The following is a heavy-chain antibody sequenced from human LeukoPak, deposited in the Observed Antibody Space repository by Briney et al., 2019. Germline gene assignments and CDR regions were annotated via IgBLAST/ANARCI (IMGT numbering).Heavy chain of an antibody. D-gene: IGHD4-17*01. Sequence: PSETLSLTCTVSGGSISTYYWSWIRQPPGKGLEWIGYIYHSGSTNYNPSLKSRVTISVDTSKNQFSLKLSSVTAADTAVYYCARGLGYGDYDNWFDPWGQGTLVTVSS. CDR2: IYHSGST. V-gene: IGHV4-59*12. J-gene: IGHJ5*02. CDR3: ARGLGYGDYDNWFDP. CDR1: GGSISTYY.